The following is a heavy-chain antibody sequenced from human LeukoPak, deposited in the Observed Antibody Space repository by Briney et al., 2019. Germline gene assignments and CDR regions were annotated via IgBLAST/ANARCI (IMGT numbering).Heavy chain of an antibody. J-gene: IGHJ4*02. CDR3: EREQRKNDYDISGYSFDY. Sequence: ASVKVSCKASGYTFTNNYMHWVRQAPGQGLACMGIIQPNSGGTTYAQKFQGRVTMTRDTSTSTVHMELSSLRSEDTAVYYCEREQRKNDYDISGYSFDYWGQGTLVTVSS. D-gene: IGHD3-22*01. V-gene: IGHV1-46*01. CDR1: GYTFTNNY. CDR2: IQPNSGGT.